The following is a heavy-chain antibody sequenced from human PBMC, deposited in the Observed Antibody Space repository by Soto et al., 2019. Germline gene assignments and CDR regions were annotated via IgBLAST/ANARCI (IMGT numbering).Heavy chain of an antibody. D-gene: IGHD2-21*02. CDR3: ARDRGFGIVVGTGLDY. V-gene: IGHV3-30-3*01. J-gene: IGHJ4*02. CDR1: GFRFSNYA. Sequence: QVHLVESGGGVVQPGRSLRLSCEASGFRFSNYAMHWVRQAPGKGLEWLATTSYDGSNSFYADSVKGRFNISRDNSKNILDLQMTGLRPEDTAVYFCARDRGFGIVVGTGLDYWGQGTVVSVSA. CDR2: TSYDGSNS.